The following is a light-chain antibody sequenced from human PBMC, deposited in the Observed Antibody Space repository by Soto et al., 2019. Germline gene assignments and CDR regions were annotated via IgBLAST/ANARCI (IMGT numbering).Light chain of an antibody. CDR2: EVS. J-gene: IGLJ3*02. CDR1: SSDIGAYNY. CDR3: SSYAGSNDRWV. Sequence: QSALTQPPSASGSPGQSVTIPCTGTSSDIGAYNYVSWYQQHPGKAPKLMIHEVSKRPSGVPDRFSGSKSGNTASLTVSGLQAEDEADYYCSSYAGSNDRWVFGGGTKLTVL. V-gene: IGLV2-8*01.